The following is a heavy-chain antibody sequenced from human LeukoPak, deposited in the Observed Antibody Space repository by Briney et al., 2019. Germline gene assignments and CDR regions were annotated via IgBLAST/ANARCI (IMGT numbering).Heavy chain of an antibody. CDR2: IRSKAYGGTT. Sequence: GGSLRLSCTASGFTFGDYAMSWVRQAPGKGLEWVGFIRSKAYGGTTEYAASVKGRFTISRDDSKSIAYLQMNSLKTEDTAVYYCTRDGGYCSSTSCYKGFDYWGQGTLVTVS. CDR3: TRDGGYCSSTSCYKGFDY. J-gene: IGHJ4*02. D-gene: IGHD2-2*02. V-gene: IGHV3-49*04. CDR1: GFTFGDYA.